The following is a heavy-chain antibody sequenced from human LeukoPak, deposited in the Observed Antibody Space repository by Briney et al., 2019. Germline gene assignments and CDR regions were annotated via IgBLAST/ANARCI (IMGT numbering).Heavy chain of an antibody. CDR1: GFTFGDYA. CDR3: PRDLYYYDMVFDY. V-gene: IGHV3-49*04. J-gene: IGHJ4*02. CDR2: IRSKAYGGTT. D-gene: IGHD3-22*01. Sequence: GGSLRLSCTASGFTFGDYAMSWVRQAPGKGLEWVGFIRSKAYGGTTEYAASVKGRFTISRDDSKSIAYLQMNSLKTEDTAVYYCPRDLYYYDMVFDYWGQGTLVTVSS.